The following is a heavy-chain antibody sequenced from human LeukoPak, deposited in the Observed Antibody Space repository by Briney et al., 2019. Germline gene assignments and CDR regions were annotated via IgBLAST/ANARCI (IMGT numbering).Heavy chain of an antibody. Sequence: SQTHSLTCGISGDSVSVNRDVWNWIRQSPSRGLEWLGRTYYKSKWHIDYAVSVKSRITISPDTSKNQFSLQLNSVTPEDTAVYYCARDADWGYDAFDTWGQGTMVTVSS. CDR2: TYYKSKWHI. CDR3: ARDADWGYDAFDT. CDR1: GDSVSVNRDV. J-gene: IGHJ3*02. D-gene: IGHD7-27*01. V-gene: IGHV6-1*01.